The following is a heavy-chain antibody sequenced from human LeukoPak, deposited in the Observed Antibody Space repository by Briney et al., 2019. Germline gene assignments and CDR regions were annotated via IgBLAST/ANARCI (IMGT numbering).Heavy chain of an antibody. J-gene: IGHJ3*02. CDR3: VKDPLWFGESLDAFDI. Sequence: GGSLRLSCSASGFTFSSYAIHWVRQAPGKGLEYVSAISSNGGSTYYADSVKGRFTISRDNSKNTLYLQMSSLRAEDTAVYYCVKDPLWFGESLDAFDIWGQGTMVTVSS. CDR1: GFTFSSYA. D-gene: IGHD3-10*01. CDR2: ISSNGGST. V-gene: IGHV3-64D*06.